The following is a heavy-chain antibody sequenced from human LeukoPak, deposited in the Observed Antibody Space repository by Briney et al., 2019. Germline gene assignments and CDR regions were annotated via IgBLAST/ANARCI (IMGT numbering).Heavy chain of an antibody. CDR1: GFTFGKYW. Sequence: GGSLRLSCVASGFTFGKYWMSWVRQAPGKGLEWVANIELDGSEKNYVDSVKGRFTISRDNTKNSLYLQMNSLRAEDTAVFYCARDQYDTWSRRGNFDSWGQGTLVIVSS. V-gene: IGHV3-7*03. J-gene: IGHJ4*02. CDR2: IELDGSEK. CDR3: ARDQYDTWSRRGNFDS. D-gene: IGHD3-3*01.